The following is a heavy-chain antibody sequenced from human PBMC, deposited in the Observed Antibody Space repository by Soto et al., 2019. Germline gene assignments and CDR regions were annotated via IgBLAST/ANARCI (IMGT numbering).Heavy chain of an antibody. Sequence: GGSLRLSCAASGFTFSSYWMSWVRQAPGKGLEWVANIKQDGSEKYYVDSVKGRFTISRDNAKNSLYLQMNSLRAEDTAVYYCARDRRYCSGGSCVSDYYYYGMDVWGQGTTVTVSS. D-gene: IGHD2-15*01. CDR1: GFTFSSYW. V-gene: IGHV3-7*05. CDR2: IKQDGSEK. CDR3: ARDRRYCSGGSCVSDYYYYGMDV. J-gene: IGHJ6*02.